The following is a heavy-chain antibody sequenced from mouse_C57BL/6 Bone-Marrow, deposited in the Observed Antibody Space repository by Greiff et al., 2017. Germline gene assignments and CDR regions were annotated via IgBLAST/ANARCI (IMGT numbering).Heavy chain of an antibody. V-gene: IGHV3-6*01. CDR1: GYSITSGYY. CDR2: ISYDGSN. J-gene: IGHJ2*01. Sequence: EVQLQQSGPGLVKPSQSLSLTCSVTGYSITSGYYWNWIRQFPGNQLEWMGNISYDGSNNYNPSLNNRISITLDTSKNQFFLKLNSVTTEDTATYYCANPGLDYWGQGTTLTVSS. CDR3: ANPGLDY.